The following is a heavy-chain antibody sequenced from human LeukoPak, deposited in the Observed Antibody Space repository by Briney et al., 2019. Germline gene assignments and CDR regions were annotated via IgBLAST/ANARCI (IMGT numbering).Heavy chain of an antibody. J-gene: IGHJ3*02. D-gene: IGHD1-26*01. CDR1: GYTFTSYY. CDR3: ARVIKWELLEAAFDI. Sequence: GASVKVSCKASGYTFTSYYMHWVRQAPGQGLEWMGIINPSGGSTSYAQKFQGRVTMTRDMSTSTVYMELSSLRSEDTAVYYCARVIKWELLEAAFDIWGQGTMVTVSS. V-gene: IGHV1-46*01. CDR2: INPSGGST.